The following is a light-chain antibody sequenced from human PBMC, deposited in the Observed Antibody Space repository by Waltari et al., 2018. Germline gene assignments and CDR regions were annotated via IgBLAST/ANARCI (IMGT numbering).Light chain of an antibody. CDR2: GAS. V-gene: IGKV3-20*01. CDR1: QSVSSIY. J-gene: IGKJ4*01. CDR3: QQYGSSLFT. Sequence: EIVLTQSPATLSLSPGERAPLPCRASQSVSSIYLAWYQQKPGQAPRLLIYGASSRATGIPDRFSGSGSGTDFTLTISRLEPEDFAVYYCQQYGSSLFTFGGGTKVEIK.